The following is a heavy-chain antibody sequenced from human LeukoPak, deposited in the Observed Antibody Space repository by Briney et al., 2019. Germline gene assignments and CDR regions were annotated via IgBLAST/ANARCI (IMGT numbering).Heavy chain of an antibody. V-gene: IGHV1-46*01. CDR1: GYTFTNHY. Sequence: ASVKVSCKTSGYTFTNHYIHWVRQAPGQGLEWMGLIKPGGDTAYSKKFQGRVTMTSDTSTSTVYMELTSLRSEDTAVYYCARDCTFSDSTGFYYGMWFDPWGQGTLVTVSS. J-gene: IGHJ5*02. CDR2: IKPGGDTA. D-gene: IGHD3-22*01. CDR3: ARDCTFSDSTGFYYGMWFDP.